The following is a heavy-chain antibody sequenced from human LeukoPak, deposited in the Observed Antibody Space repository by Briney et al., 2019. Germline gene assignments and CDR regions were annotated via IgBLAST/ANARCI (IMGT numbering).Heavy chain of an antibody. V-gene: IGHV3-30-3*01. CDR1: GFTFSSYA. CDR3: AKDAPRGAFDI. Sequence: GGSLRLSCAASGFTFSSYAVHWVRQAPGKGLEWVAVISYDGSNKYYADSVKGRFTISRDNSKNTLYLQMNSLRAEDTAVYYCAKDAPRGAFDIWGQGTMVTVSS. CDR2: ISYDGSNK. J-gene: IGHJ3*02.